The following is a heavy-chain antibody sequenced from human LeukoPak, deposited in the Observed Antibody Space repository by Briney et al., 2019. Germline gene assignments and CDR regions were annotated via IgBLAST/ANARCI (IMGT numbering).Heavy chain of an antibody. J-gene: IGHJ4*02. V-gene: IGHV1-2*02. CDR1: GYTFTGYY. Sequence: ASVKVSCKASGYTFTGYYMHWVRQAPGQGLEWMGWINPNSGGTNYAQKFQGRVTMTRDTSISTAYMELSRLRSDDTAVYYRARAPDFWSGYRYYFDYWGQGTLVTVSS. CDR2: INPNSGGT. CDR3: ARAPDFWSGYRYYFDY. D-gene: IGHD3-3*01.